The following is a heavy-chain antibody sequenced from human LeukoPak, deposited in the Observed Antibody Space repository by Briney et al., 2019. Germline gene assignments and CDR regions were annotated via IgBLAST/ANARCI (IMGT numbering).Heavy chain of an antibody. CDR1: GFTFSSYA. J-gene: IGHJ4*02. CDR2: ISYDGSNK. D-gene: IGHD6-19*01. V-gene: IGHV3-30*04. Sequence: PGRSLRLSCAASGFTFSSYAMHWVRQAPGKGLEWVAVISYDGSNKYYADSVKGRFTISRDNSKNTLYLQMNSLRAEDTAVYYCARLGMAVAGQFDYWGQGTLVTVSS. CDR3: ARLGMAVAGQFDY.